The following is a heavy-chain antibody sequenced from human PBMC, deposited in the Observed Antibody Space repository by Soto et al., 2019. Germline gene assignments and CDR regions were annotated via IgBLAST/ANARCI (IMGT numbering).Heavy chain of an antibody. J-gene: IGHJ1*01. CDR2: IYYRGST. CDR3: ARSSESSSVEGYFQH. V-gene: IGHV4-31*03. D-gene: IGHD2-2*01. Sequence: QVQLQESGPGLVKPSQTLSLTSTVSGGSIGSGGYYWSWIRQHPEMGLEWIGYIYYRGSTYYKPALQSRVTISVDTSKNQFSLKLSSVTAADTAVYYCARSSESSSVEGYFQHWGQGTLVTVSS. CDR1: GGSIGSGGYY.